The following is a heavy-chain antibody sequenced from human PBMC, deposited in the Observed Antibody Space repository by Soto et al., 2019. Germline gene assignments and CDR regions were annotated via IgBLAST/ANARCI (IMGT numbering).Heavy chain of an antibody. CDR2: IDWDDDK. D-gene: IGHD3-22*01. V-gene: IGHV2-70*01. Sequence: SGPTLVNPTQTLTLTLPLSGFSLSTRGICVSWIRQPPRKALEWLALIDWDDDKYYSTSLKTRLTISKDTSKNQVVLTMTNMDPVDTATYYCARIRNYYDSSGYPGGFDPWGQGTLVTVSS. CDR1: GFSLSTRGIC. CDR3: ARIRNYYDSSGYPGGFDP. J-gene: IGHJ5*02.